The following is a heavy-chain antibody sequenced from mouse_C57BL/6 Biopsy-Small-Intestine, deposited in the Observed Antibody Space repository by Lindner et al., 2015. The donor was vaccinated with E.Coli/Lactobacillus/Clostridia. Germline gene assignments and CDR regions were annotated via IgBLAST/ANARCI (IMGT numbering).Heavy chain of an antibody. Sequence: VQLQESGPMLVKPGASVKMSCKASGYTFTDYYMNWVKQSHGKSLELIGIITPYNGGTSYNQKFKDKATLTVDKSSSTAYMELNSLTSEDSAVYFCTRHHYGSGWYFDVWGTGTTVTVSP. CDR1: GYTFTDYY. V-gene: IGHV1-19*01. D-gene: IGHD1-1*01. CDR3: TRHHYGSGWYFDV. J-gene: IGHJ1*03. CDR2: ITPYNGGT.